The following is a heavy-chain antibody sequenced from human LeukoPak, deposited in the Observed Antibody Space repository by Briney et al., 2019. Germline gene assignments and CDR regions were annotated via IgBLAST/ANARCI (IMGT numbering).Heavy chain of an antibody. CDR2: ISGSGGGT. CDR3: AKDLRDSSWYYFDY. V-gene: IGHV3-23*01. D-gene: IGHD6-13*01. J-gene: IGHJ4*02. Sequence: GGSLRLSCAASGFTFSSYAMTWVRQAPGKGLEWVSTISGSGGGTYYADSVKGRFTISRDNFKNTLYLQVNGLGAEDTAVYYCAKDLRDSSWYYFDYWAREPWSPSPQ. CDR1: GFTFSSYA.